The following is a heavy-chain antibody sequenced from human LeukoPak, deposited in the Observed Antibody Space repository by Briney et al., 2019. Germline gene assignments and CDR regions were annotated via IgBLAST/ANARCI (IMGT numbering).Heavy chain of an antibody. D-gene: IGHD2-15*01. CDR2: IYTSGST. V-gene: IGHV4-61*02. Sequence: PSETLSLTCTVSGGSISSGSYYWSWIRQPAGKGLEWIGRIYTSGSTNYNPSLKSRVTISVDTSKNQFSLKLSSVTAADTAVYYCARGYCSGGSCYSDDAFDIWGQGTMVTVSS. J-gene: IGHJ3*02. CDR1: GGSISSGSYY. CDR3: ARGYCSGGSCYSDDAFDI.